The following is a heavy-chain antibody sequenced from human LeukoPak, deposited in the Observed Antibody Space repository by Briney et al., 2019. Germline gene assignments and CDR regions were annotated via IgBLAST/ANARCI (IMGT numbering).Heavy chain of an antibody. J-gene: IGHJ4*02. CDR3: AREANYGGNSEFDY. V-gene: IGHV3-48*03. CDR2: ISSSGSTI. Sequence: GGSLRLSCAASGFTFSSYEMNWVRQAPGKGLEWVSYISSSGSTIYYADSVKGRFTISRDNAKNSLYLQMNSLRAEDTAVYYCAREANYGGNSEFDYWGQGTLVTVSS. D-gene: IGHD4-23*01. CDR1: GFTFSSYE.